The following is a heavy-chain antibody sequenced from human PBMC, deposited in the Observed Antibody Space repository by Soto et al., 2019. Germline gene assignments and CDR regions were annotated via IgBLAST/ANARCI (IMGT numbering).Heavy chain of an antibody. J-gene: IGHJ4*02. CDR3: TTGSVEGY. CDR1: GFSISTPG. V-gene: IGHV3-15*07. D-gene: IGHD3-3*01. Sequence: EVQLVESGGGLVKPGGSLRLSGTASGFSISTPGMNWVRQAPGKGLEWVGRIKTKTQGETTDYPAPVKGRFTISRDDSKNTLYLQMNSLKMEDTAVYYCTTGSVEGYWGQGTLVTVSS. CDR2: IKTKTQGETT.